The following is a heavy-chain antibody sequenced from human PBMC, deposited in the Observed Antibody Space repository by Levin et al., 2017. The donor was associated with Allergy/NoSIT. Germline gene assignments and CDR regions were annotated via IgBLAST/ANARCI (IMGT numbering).Heavy chain of an antibody. CDR2: ISSSSSYI. V-gene: IGHV3-21*01. J-gene: IGHJ4*02. CDR3: AREGSGWYYFDY. CDR1: GFTFSSSS. Sequence: LSLTCAASGFTFSSSSMNWVRQAPGKGLEWVSSISSSSSYIYYADSVKGRFTISRDNAKNSLYLQMNSLRAEDTAVYYCAREGSGWYYFDYWGQGTLVTVSS. D-gene: IGHD6-19*01.